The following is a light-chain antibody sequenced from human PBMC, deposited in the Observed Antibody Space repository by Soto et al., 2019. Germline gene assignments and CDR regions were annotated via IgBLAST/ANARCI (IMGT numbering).Light chain of an antibody. CDR2: QTS. CDR3: HQRQSWPRT. CDR1: QYINTR. J-gene: IGKJ1*01. V-gene: IGKV3-11*01. Sequence: EIVLTQSPATLSSFPGDRVTLSCRASQYINTRLAWYQHRPGQPPRLLIYQTSIRAAGIPARFSASGSGTDFTLTISDVQPEDFALYYCHQRQSWPRTFGQGTKVDI.